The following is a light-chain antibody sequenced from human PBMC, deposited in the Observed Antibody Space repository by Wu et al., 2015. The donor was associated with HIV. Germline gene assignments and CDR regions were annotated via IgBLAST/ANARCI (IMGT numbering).Light chain of an antibody. CDR1: QTIRNDF. Sequence: EIVLTQSPHTLSVSPGERATLSCRASQTIRNDFLAWLQQRPGQAPRLVIFAASNRATGIPERFSGSGSGTEFSLTISALEPEDFGVYYCHQYGSSPAPFGGGTRV. CDR2: AAS. CDR3: HQYGSSPAP. J-gene: IGKJ4*01. V-gene: IGKV3-20*01.